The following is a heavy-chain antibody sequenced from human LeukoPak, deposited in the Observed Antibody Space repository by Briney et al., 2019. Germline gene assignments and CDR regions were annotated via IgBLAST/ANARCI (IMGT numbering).Heavy chain of an antibody. D-gene: IGHD2-2*01. V-gene: IGHV3-7*01. CDR2: IKQDGSEK. CDR1: GFTFSSYW. CDR3: ARVGGVVVPAAYYYYYYGMDV. J-gene: IGHJ6*02. Sequence: PGGSLRLSCAASGFTFSSYWMSWVRQAPGKGLEWVANIKQDGSEKYYVDSVKGRFTISRDNAKNSLYLQMNSLRAEDMAVYYCARVGGVVVPAAYYYYYYGMDVWGQGTTVTVSS.